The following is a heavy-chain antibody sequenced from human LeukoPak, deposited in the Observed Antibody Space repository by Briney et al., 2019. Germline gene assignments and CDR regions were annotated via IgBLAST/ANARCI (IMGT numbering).Heavy chain of an antibody. D-gene: IGHD6-13*01. CDR1: GGSFSGYY. CDR3: ARSKGYSSWYYFDY. CDR2: INHSGST. V-gene: IGHV4-34*01. Sequence: SETLSLTCAVYGGSFSGYYWSWIRQPPGKGLEWIGEINHSGSTNYNPSLKSRVTISVDTSKNQFSLKLSSVTAADTAVYCCARSKGYSSWYYFDYWGQGTLVTVSS. J-gene: IGHJ4*02.